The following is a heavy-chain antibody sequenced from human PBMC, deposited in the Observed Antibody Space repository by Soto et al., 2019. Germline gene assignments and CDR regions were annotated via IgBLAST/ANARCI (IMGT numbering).Heavy chain of an antibody. V-gene: IGHV4-34*01. CDR2: INHSGST. CDR3: ARGSGGGVEIHKYNWFDP. CDR1: GGSFSGYY. Sequence: PSETLSLTCAVYGGSFSGYYWSWIRQPPGKGLEWIGEINHSGSTNYNPSLKSRVTISVDTSKNQFSLKLSSVTAADTAVYYCARGSGGGVEIHKYNWFDPWGQGTLVTVS. D-gene: IGHD2-21*01. J-gene: IGHJ5*02.